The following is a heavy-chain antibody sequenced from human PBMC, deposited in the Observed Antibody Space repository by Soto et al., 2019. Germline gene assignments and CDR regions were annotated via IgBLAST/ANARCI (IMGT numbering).Heavy chain of an antibody. CDR2: ISSNSAYV. CDR3: TRDASRDSSARGWFDP. CDR1: GFTFRSYT. D-gene: IGHD6-13*01. Sequence: GGSLRLSCAASGFTFRSYTMNWVRQAPGKGLEWVSTISSNSAYVYYTDALRGRFTISRDNAKNSLHLQMNSLRAEDTAVYYCTRDASRDSSARGWFDPWGPGTLVTDSS. V-gene: IGHV3-21*01. J-gene: IGHJ5*02.